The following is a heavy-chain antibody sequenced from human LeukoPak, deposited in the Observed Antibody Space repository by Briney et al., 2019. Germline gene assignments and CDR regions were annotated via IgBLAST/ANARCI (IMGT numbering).Heavy chain of an antibody. CDR1: GFTFSSYA. CDR3: ARRPVVPARGYYGMDV. J-gene: IGHJ6*02. Sequence: GRSLRLSCAASGFTFSSYAMHWVRQAPGKGLEWVAVISYDGSNKYYADSVKGRFTISRDNSKNTLYLQMNSLRAEDTAAYYCARRPVVPARGYYGMDVWGQGTTVTVSS. CDR2: ISYDGSNK. V-gene: IGHV3-30-3*01. D-gene: IGHD2-2*01.